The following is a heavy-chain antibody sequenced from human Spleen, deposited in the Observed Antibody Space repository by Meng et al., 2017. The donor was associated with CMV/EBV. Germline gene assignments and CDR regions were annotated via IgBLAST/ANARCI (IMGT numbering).Heavy chain of an antibody. CDR3: AREGYNNGKLFYYYGMDV. V-gene: IGHV1-2*02. CDR1: GYIFTDYY. Sequence: ASVKVSCKASGYIFTDYYIHWVRQAPGQGLEWMGWINPNSGGANSALKFQGRVTMTRDTSISTAYMELRSLRSDDTAVYYCAREGYNNGKLFYYYGMDVWGQGTTVTVSS. D-gene: IGHD1-1*01. J-gene: IGHJ6*02. CDR2: INPNSGGA.